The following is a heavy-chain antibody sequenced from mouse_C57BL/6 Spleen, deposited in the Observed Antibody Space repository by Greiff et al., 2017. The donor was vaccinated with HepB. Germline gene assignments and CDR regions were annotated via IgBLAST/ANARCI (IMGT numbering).Heavy chain of an antibody. CDR3: ARAPLRTRYFDV. CDR2: ISYDGSN. Sequence: EVKLQESGPGLVKPSPSLSLTCSVTGYSITSGYYWNWIRQFPGNKLEWMGYISYDGSNNYNPSLKNRISITRDTSKNQFFLKLNSVTTEDTATYYCARAPLRTRYFDVWGTGTTVTVSS. J-gene: IGHJ1*03. D-gene: IGHD1-1*01. CDR1: GYSITSGYY. V-gene: IGHV3-6*01.